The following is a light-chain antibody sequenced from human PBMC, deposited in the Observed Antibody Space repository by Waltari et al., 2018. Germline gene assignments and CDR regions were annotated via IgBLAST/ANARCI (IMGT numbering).Light chain of an antibody. CDR3: LLYYGGAWV. J-gene: IGLJ3*02. Sequence: QTVVTQEPSLTVSPGGTVTLTCSSSTGAVTGDFYPNWFQQKPGQVPRPLIFSTTYKHSWTPARFSGSLLGGKAALMLSGAQPEDESEYYCLLYYGGAWVFGGGTKLTVL. CDR1: TGAVTGDFY. V-gene: IGLV7-43*01. CDR2: STT.